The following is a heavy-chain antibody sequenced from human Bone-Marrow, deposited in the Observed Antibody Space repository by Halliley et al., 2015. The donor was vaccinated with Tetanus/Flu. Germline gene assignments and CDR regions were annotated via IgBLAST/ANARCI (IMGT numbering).Heavy chain of an antibody. V-gene: IGHV3-23*01. D-gene: IGHD2-8*01. CDR3: AKFRGQYAESWWFDS. Sequence: WVARVGGSGQNKYYADSVTGRFTISRDNSKDMIYLQMNSLRADDTAVYYCAKFRGQYAESWWFDSWGQGTLVTVSS. CDR2: VGGSGQNK. J-gene: IGHJ5*02.